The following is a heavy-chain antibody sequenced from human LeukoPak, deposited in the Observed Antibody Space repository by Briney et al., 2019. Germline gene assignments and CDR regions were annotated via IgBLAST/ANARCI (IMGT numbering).Heavy chain of an antibody. CDR3: AHTGVPMTTIDY. D-gene: IGHD4-17*01. CDR2: ISGSGGST. J-gene: IGHJ4*02. V-gene: IGHV3-23*01. CDR1: GFTFSSYA. Sequence: PGGSLRLSCAASGFTFSSYAMSWVRQAPGKGLEWVSAISGSGGSTYYADFVKGRFTISRDNSKNTLYLQMNSLRAEDTAVYYCAHTGVPMTTIDYWGQGTLVTVSS.